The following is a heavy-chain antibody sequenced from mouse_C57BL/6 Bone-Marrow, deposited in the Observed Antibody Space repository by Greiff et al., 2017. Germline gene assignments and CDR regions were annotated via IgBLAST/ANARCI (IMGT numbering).Heavy chain of an antibody. Sequence: EVQLQESGGDLVKPGGSLKLSCAASGFTFSSYGMSWVRQTPDKRLEWVATISSGGSYTYYPDSVKGRFTISRDNAKNTLYLQMSSLKSEDTAMYYCARHYYGHVDYWGKGASVTVSS. V-gene: IGHV5-6*01. J-gene: IGHJ4*01. CDR3: ARHYYGHVDY. CDR1: GFTFSSYG. D-gene: IGHD1-1*01. CDR2: ISSGGSYT.